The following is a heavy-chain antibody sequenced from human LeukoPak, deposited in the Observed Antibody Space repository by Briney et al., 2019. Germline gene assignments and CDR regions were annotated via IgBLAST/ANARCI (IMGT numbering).Heavy chain of an antibody. Sequence: SETLSFTCTVSGGSISSYYWSWIRQPPGKGLEWIGYSYYSGSTNYNPSLKSRVTISVDTSKNQFSLKLSSVTAADTAVYYCARETRVYYGSGSDKPYYYYMDVWGKGTTVTVSS. CDR1: GGSISSYY. CDR2: SYYSGST. V-gene: IGHV4-59*01. J-gene: IGHJ6*03. D-gene: IGHD3-10*01. CDR3: ARETRVYYGSGSDKPYYYYMDV.